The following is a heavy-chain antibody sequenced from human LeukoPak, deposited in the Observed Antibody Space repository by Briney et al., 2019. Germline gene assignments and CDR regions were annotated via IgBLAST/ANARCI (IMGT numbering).Heavy chain of an antibody. CDR3: ARVITAPGYYYYYYMDV. D-gene: IGHD3-22*01. CDR2: ISGSGGST. Sequence: SGGSLRLSCAASGFTFSSYGMSWVRQAPGKGLEWVSAISGSGGSTYYADSVKGRFTISRDNAKNSLFLQMNSLRAEGTALYYCARVITAPGYYYYYYMDVWGKGTTVTVSS. CDR1: GFTFSSYG. J-gene: IGHJ6*03. V-gene: IGHV3-23*01.